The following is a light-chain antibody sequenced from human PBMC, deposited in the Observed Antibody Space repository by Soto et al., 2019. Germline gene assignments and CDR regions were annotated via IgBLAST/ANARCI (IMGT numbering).Light chain of an antibody. CDR1: QGISSY. CDR2: DDS. Sequence: IQLHKSPSFLSGYVRARATITCRASQGISSYLAWYQQKPGKDPKILIYDDSSLESGVPSRFSGSGSGTEFTLTISSLQPEDFATYYCKQYNSYRTFGEGTKVDIK. J-gene: IGKJ1*01. V-gene: IGKV1-9*01. CDR3: KQYNSYRT.